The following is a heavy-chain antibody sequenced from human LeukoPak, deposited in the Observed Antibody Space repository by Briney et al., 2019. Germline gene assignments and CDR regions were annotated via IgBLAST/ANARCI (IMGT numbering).Heavy chain of an antibody. V-gene: IGHV4-31*03. D-gene: IGHD3-10*01. Sequence: SETLSLTCTVSGDSISNTVYYWGWIRQHPGRGLEWIGYMHYTGTTHYLPSLKSRVTISLDTSKNQFSLTLGSVTAADTAVYYCVREEYGAGSRPFDCWGQGILVTVSS. CDR1: GDSISNTVYY. CDR2: MHYTGTT. CDR3: VREEYGAGSRPFDC. J-gene: IGHJ4*02.